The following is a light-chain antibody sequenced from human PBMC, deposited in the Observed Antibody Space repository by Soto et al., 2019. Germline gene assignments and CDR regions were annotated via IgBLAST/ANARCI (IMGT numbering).Light chain of an antibody. CDR3: QQYNNSPIT. CDR1: QNVYSAY. J-gene: IGKJ5*01. Sequence: DIVLTQSPGTLSLSPGERPTLSCRASQNVYSAYLAWYQQKPGQAPRLLIYGVSTRATGIPDRFTGRGSGTDFTLTISRLEPEDFAVYYCQQYNNSPITFGQGTRLEIK. CDR2: GVS. V-gene: IGKV3-20*01.